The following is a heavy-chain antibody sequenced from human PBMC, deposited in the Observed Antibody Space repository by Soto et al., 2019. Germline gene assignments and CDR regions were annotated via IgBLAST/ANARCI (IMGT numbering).Heavy chain of an antibody. Sequence: QVQLVESGGGVVQPGRSLRLSCAASGFTFSSYGMHWVRQAPGKGLEWVAVISYDGSNKYYADSVKGRFTISRDNSMNTLYLQMNSLRAEDTAVYYCAKDTSPYGDQYYYYGMDVWGQGTTVTVSS. CDR1: GFTFSSYG. J-gene: IGHJ6*02. CDR3: AKDTSPYGDQYYYYGMDV. CDR2: ISYDGSNK. D-gene: IGHD3-10*01. V-gene: IGHV3-30*18.